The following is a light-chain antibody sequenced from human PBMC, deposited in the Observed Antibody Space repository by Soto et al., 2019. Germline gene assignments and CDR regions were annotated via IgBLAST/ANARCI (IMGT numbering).Light chain of an antibody. CDR3: QQYNNWLS. CDR1: QSVSSY. CDR2: DAS. Sequence: EIVLTQSPATLSLSPGERATRSCRASQSVSSYLAWYQQKPGQAPRLLIYDASTRATGIPARFSGSGSGTEFTLTISSLQSEDSAVYYCQQYNNWLSFGGGTKVDIK. V-gene: IGKV3-15*01. J-gene: IGKJ4*01.